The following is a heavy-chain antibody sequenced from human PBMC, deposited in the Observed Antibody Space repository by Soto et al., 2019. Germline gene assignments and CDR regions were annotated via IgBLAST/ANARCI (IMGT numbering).Heavy chain of an antibody. D-gene: IGHD2-2*01. CDR1: GFIFSSYW. V-gene: IGHV3-74*01. CDR2: INSDGSST. J-gene: IGHJ2*01. Sequence: GGSLRLSCAASGFIFSSYWMHWVRQAPGKGLVWVSRINSDGSSTSYADSVKGRFTVSRDNAKNTLYLQMNSLRAEDTAVYYGARPSVPTTVNNLYDLWGRGTLV. CDR3: ARPSVPTTVNNLYDL.